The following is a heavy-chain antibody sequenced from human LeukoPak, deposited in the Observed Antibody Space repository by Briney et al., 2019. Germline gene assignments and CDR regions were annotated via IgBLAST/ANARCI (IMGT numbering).Heavy chain of an antibody. Sequence: GRSLRLSCAASGISFSAHGMHWVRQAPGKGLEWVAIIRFDGSNIHYADSVKGRFTISRDNSKNTLYLQMNSLRAEDTAVYYCAREDCSGGSCYSYYGMDVWGQGTKGTVSS. J-gene: IGHJ6*02. D-gene: IGHD2-15*01. CDR3: AREDCSGGSCYSYYGMDV. CDR2: IRFDGSNI. CDR1: GISFSAHG. V-gene: IGHV3-33*01.